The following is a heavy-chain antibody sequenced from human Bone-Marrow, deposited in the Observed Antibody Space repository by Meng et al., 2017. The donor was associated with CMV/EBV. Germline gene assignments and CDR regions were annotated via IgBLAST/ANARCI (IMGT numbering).Heavy chain of an antibody. V-gene: IGHV3-21*01. CDR2: ISSSSSYI. J-gene: IGHJ6*02. CDR3: ARDDCSSTSCYWSFSYYYYGMDV. D-gene: IGHD2-2*01. Sequence: GGSLRLSCAASGFTFSSYSMNWVRQAPGKGLEWVSSISSSSSYIYYADSVKGRFTISRDNAKNSLYLQMKSLRAEDTAVYYCARDDCSSTSCYWSFSYYYYGMDVWGQGTTVTVSS. CDR1: GFTFSSYS.